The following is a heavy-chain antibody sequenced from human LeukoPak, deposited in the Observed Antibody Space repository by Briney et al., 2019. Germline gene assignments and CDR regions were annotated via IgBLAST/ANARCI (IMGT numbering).Heavy chain of an antibody. Sequence: GGSLRLSCSASGFTFSSYAMHWVRQAPGKGLEYVSAISSNGGSTYYADSVKGRFTISRDNSKNTLYLQMSSLRAEDTAVYYCVKGGYDYGDPPTDPWGQGTLVTVSS. CDR2: ISSNGGST. J-gene: IGHJ5*02. CDR1: GFTFSSYA. D-gene: IGHD4-17*01. V-gene: IGHV3-64D*06. CDR3: VKGGYDYGDPPTDP.